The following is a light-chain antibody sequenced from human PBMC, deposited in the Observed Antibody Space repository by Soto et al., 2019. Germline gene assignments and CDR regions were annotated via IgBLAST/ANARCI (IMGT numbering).Light chain of an antibody. Sequence: QSVLTQSPSASASLGASVKLTCTLSSGHSTYAIAWHQQQPEKGPRYLMKLDSDGSHSKGDGIPDRFSGSSSGAERYHTISSLQSEDEADYYCQTWATVPDWVFGGGTKLTVL. J-gene: IGLJ3*02. V-gene: IGLV4-69*01. CDR2: LDSDGSH. CDR1: SGHSTYA. CDR3: QTWATVPDWV.